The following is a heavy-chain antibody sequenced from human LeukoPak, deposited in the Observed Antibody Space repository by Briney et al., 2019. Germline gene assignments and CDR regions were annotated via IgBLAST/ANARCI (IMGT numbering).Heavy chain of an antibody. CDR1: GGSISSSNW. CDR3: ARDGGYSNYYFDY. CDR2: IYHSGST. J-gene: IGHJ4*02. V-gene: IGHV4-4*02. D-gene: IGHD4-11*01. Sequence: TSETLSLTCTVSGGSISSSNWWSWVRQPPGKGLEWIGEIYHSGSTNYNPSLKSRVTISVDKSKNQFSLKLSSVTAADTAVYYCARDGGYSNYYFDYWGQGTLVTVSS.